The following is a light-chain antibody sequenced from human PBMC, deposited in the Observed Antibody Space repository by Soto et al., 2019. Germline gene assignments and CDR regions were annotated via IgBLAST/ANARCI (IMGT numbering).Light chain of an antibody. CDR1: QSVLHSSNNKNF. CDR2: WAS. V-gene: IGKV4-1*01. J-gene: IGKJ2*01. Sequence: DIVMTQSPDSLAVSLGERATINCKSSQSVLHSSNNKNFLSWYQHRPGQPPKLLIYWASTRESGVPDRFSGSGSGTDFTLTIASLQAEDVAGYYCQQYYYTPPTFGQGTKLEIK. CDR3: QQYYYTPPT.